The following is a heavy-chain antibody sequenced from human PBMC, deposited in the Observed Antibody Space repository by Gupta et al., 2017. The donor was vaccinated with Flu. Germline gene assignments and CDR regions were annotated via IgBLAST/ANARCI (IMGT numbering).Heavy chain of an antibody. V-gene: IGHV3-30*18. Sequence: RQAPGKGPEWVALIFRERSNEYYTYSVKGRFTISKDNSKNTLDLQMNSLRLVDTAVYFWAKGGGKFATLFDPWCRGTLVTVSS. J-gene: IGHJ5*02. CDR2: IFRERSNE. CDR3: AKGGGKFATLFDP. D-gene: IGHD2-15*01.